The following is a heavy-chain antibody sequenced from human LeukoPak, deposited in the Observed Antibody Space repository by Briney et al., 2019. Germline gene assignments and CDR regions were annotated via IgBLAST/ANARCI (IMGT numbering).Heavy chain of an antibody. V-gene: IGHV4-34*01. CDR3: ARTFRNSGWGIDY. Sequence: SGTLSLTSADHGGSFSGYYWSWVRQPPGKRLEWIGEINHSGNTNYTPSLTSRVTILVDTSKNQFSLKLTSVPAADTAVYYCARTFRNSGWGIDYWGQGTQVTVSS. CDR2: INHSGNT. J-gene: IGHJ4*02. D-gene: IGHD6-19*01. CDR1: GGSFSGYY.